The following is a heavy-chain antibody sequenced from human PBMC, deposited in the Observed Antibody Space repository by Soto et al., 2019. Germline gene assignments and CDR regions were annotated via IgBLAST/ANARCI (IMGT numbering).Heavy chain of an antibody. CDR3: ARVEQSLLYQF. D-gene: IGHD2-2*02. CDR1: GSRSSNYV. CDR2: IIPIFTST. V-gene: IGHV1-18*01. Sequence: ASVKASCKVSGSRSSNYVLSWVRQAPGHGLEWLGRIIPIFTSTKYAQSFQGRVTMTADTSTGTAYVELRSLRSDDTAVYYCARVEQSLLYQFWGLGTLVSVYS. J-gene: IGHJ4*02.